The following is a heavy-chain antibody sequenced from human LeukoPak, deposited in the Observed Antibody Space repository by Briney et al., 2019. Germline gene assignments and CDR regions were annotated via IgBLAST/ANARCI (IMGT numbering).Heavy chain of an antibody. CDR3: ARGGLRYYFDY. CDR1: GFTFSSYG. CDR2: IWYDGSNK. V-gene: IGHV3-33*01. D-gene: IGHD5/OR15-5a*01. J-gene: IGHJ4*02. Sequence: QSGGSLRLSCAASGFTFSSYGMHWVRQAPGKGLEWVAVIWYDGSNKYYADSVKGRFTISRDNSKNTLYLQMNSLRAEDTAVYYCARGGLRYYFDYRGQGTLVTVSS.